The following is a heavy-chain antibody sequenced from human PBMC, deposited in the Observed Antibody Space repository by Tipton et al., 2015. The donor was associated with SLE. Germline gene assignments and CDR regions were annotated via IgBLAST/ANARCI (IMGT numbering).Heavy chain of an antibody. D-gene: IGHD6-6*01. CDR2: ISGSGGST. CDR3: AKAPGAARRGYYMDV. CDR1: GFTFGDYA. J-gene: IGHJ6*03. Sequence: SLRLSCTASGFTFGDYAMSWVRQAPGKGLEWVSAISGSGGSTYYADSVKGRFTISRDNSKNTLYLQMNSLRAEDTAVYYCAKAPGAARRGYYMDVWGKGTTVTVSS. V-gene: IGHV3-23*01.